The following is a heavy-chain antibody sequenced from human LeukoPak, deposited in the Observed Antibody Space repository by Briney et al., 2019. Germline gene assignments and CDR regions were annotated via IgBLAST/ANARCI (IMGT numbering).Heavy chain of an antibody. J-gene: IGHJ4*02. V-gene: IGHV3-43*02. CDR2: ISGDGGST. Sequence: GGSLRLSCAASGFTFDDYAMHWVRQTPGKGLEWVSLISGDGGSTYYADSVKGRFTISRDNSKNSLYLQMNSLRTEDTALYYCAKDTYYYDSSGYEGPSFDYWGQGTLVTVSS. CDR3: AKDTYYYDSSGYEGPSFDY. D-gene: IGHD3-22*01. CDR1: GFTFDDYA.